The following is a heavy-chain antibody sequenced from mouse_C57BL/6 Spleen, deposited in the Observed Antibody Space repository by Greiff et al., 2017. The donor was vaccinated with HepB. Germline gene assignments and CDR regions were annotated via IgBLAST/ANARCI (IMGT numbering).Heavy chain of an antibody. Sequence: VQLQQSGPVLVKPGASVKMSCKASGYTFTDYYMNWVKQSHGKSLEWIGVINPYNGGTSYNQKFKGKATLTVDKSSSTAYMELNSLTSEDSAVYYCARSDGYYDAMDYWGQGTSVTVSS. J-gene: IGHJ4*01. CDR2: INPYNGGT. CDR1: GYTFTDYY. CDR3: ARSDGYYDAMDY. D-gene: IGHD2-3*01. V-gene: IGHV1-19*01.